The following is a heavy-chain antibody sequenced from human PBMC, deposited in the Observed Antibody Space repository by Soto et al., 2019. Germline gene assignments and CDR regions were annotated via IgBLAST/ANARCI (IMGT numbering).Heavy chain of an antibody. Sequence: GGSLRLSCAASGFTFSSYAMHWVRQAPGKGLEWVAVISYDGSNKYYADSVKGRFTISRDNSKNTLYLQMNSLRAEDTAVYYCAVGGSGSYYDYWGQGTLVTDSS. CDR1: GFTFSSYA. V-gene: IGHV3-30*04. J-gene: IGHJ4*02. D-gene: IGHD3-10*01. CDR2: ISYDGSNK. CDR3: AVGGSGSYYDY.